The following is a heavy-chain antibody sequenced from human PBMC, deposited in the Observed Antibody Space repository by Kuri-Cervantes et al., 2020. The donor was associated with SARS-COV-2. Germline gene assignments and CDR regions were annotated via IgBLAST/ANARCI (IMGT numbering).Heavy chain of an antibody. Sequence: SVKVSCKASGYTFTYRYLHWVRQAPGQALEWMGWITPFNGNTNYAQKFQDRVTITRDRSMSTAYMELSSLRSEDTAVYYCARDLGGGWGAMASDGMDVWGQGTTVTVSS. J-gene: IGHJ6*02. CDR1: GYTFTYRY. CDR2: ITPFNGNT. CDR3: ARDLGGGWGAMASDGMDV. D-gene: IGHD7-27*01. V-gene: IGHV1-45*02.